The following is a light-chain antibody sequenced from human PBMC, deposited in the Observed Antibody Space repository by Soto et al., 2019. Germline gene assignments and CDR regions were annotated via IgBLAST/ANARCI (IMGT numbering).Light chain of an antibody. J-gene: IGLJ2*01. V-gene: IGLV1-47*01. CDR1: SSNIGSNY. CDR3: AAWDASLSGFVV. CDR2: RNK. Sequence: QSVLTQPPSASGTPGQRVTISCSGSSSNIGSNYVYWYQQLPGTAPKLLIYRNKQRPSGVPDRFSGSKSGTSASLAISGLRSEDEADYYCAAWDASLSGFVVFGGGTKLTVL.